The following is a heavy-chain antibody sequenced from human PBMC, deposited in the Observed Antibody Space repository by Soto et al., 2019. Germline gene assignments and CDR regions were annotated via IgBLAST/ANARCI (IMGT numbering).Heavy chain of an antibody. CDR3: AKRTIGSSYDY. CDR1: GFTFSNYA. V-gene: IGHV3-23*01. CDR2: ISGSGDST. J-gene: IGHJ4*02. D-gene: IGHD6-13*01. Sequence: EVQLLESGGGLVQPGGSLRLSCAASGFTFSNYAMNWVRQAPGKGLEWVSAISGSGDSTYYADSVKGRFTISRDNSKNTLYLQMNSLRAEDTAIYYFAKRTIGSSYDYWGQGTLVTVSS.